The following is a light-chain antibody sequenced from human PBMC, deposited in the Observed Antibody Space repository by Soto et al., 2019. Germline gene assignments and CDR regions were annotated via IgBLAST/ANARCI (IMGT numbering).Light chain of an antibody. CDR1: QSVSGSN. CDR2: GAS. V-gene: IGKV3-20*01. CDR3: QQYGTSPRT. Sequence: EIVLTQSPGTLSLSPGERATLSCRASQSVSGSNLAWYQQKPGQAPRLLTYGASSRASGIPDRFSGSGSATDFTLTISRLEPEDFAVYYCQQYGTSPRTFGQGTKLEIK. J-gene: IGKJ2*01.